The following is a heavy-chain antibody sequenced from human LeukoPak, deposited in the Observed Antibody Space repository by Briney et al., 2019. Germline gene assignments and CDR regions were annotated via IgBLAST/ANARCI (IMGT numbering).Heavy chain of an antibody. J-gene: IGHJ4*02. CDR3: TSNGHYNLNY. D-gene: IGHD3-9*01. V-gene: IGHV4-39*07. Sequence: SETLSLTCTVSGGSISSSSYYWGWIRQPPGKGLEWIGEIYHTGSTNYNPSLKSRVTISVDKSKNQFSLKLSSVTAADTAVYYCTSNGHYNLNYWGQGTLVTVSS. CDR1: GGSISSSSYY. CDR2: IYHTGST.